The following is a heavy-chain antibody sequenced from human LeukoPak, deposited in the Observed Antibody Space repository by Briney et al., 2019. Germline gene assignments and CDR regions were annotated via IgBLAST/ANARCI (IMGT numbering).Heavy chain of an antibody. J-gene: IGHJ4*02. D-gene: IGHD3-9*01. V-gene: IGHV4-59*01. Sequence: SETLSLTCTVSGGSISSYYWSWIRQPPGKGLEWIGYIYYSGSTNYNPSPKSRVTISVDTSKNQISLKLSSVTAADTAVYYCARTYYDILTGYLFFDYWGQGTLVTVSS. CDR1: GGSISSYY. CDR3: ARTYYDILTGYLFFDY. CDR2: IYYSGST.